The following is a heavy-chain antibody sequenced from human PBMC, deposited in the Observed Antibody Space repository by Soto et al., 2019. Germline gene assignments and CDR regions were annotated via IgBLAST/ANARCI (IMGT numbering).Heavy chain of an antibody. V-gene: IGHV4-59*01. Sequence: PSETLSLTCTVPGGSISSYYWSWIRQPPGKGLEWIGYIYYSGSTNYNPSLKSRVTISVDTSKNQFSLKLSSVTAADTAVYYCARLKNETNFDSWGQGTLVTV. CDR2: IYYSGST. CDR1: GGSISSYY. J-gene: IGHJ4*02. CDR3: ARLKNETNFDS.